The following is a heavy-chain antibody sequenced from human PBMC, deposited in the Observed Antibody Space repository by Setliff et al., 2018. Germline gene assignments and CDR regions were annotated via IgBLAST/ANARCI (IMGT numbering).Heavy chain of an antibody. J-gene: IGHJ4*02. CDR3: ARESGYYLYYFDY. V-gene: IGHV4-59*01. Sequence: SETLSLTCTVSGCSISSYYWSWIRQPPGKGLEWIGYIYYSGSTNYNPSLKSRVTIPVDTSKNQFSLKLSSVTAADTAVYYCARESGYYLYYFDYWGQGTLVTVSS. CDR2: IYYSGST. D-gene: IGHD3-22*01. CDR1: GCSISSYY.